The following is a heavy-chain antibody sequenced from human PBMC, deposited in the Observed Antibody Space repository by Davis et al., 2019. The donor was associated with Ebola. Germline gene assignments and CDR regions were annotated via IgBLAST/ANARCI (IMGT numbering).Heavy chain of an antibody. V-gene: IGHV3-48*02. D-gene: IGHD3-9*01. Sequence: PGGSLRLSCAASGFTFSSYSMNWVRQAPGKGLEWVSYISSSSSIIYYADSVKGRFTISRDNAKNSLYLQMNSLRDEDTAVYYCARGALFTIFLRKNAFDIWGQGTMVTVSS. CDR3: ARGALFTIFLRKNAFDI. J-gene: IGHJ3*02. CDR2: ISSSSSII. CDR1: GFTFSSYS.